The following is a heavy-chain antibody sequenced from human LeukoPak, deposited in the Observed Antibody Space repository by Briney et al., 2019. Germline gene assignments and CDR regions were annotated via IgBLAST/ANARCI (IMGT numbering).Heavy chain of an antibody. CDR2: IIPIFGTA. Sequence: SVKVSCKASGGTFSSYAISWVRQAPGQGLEWMGGIIPIFGTANYAQKFQGRVTITADESTSTAYMELSSLRSEDTAVYYCARASYYGSGSYYPDYYYMDVWGKGTTVTISS. V-gene: IGHV1-69*13. J-gene: IGHJ6*03. CDR1: GGTFSSYA. CDR3: ARASYYGSGSYYPDYYYMDV. D-gene: IGHD3-10*01.